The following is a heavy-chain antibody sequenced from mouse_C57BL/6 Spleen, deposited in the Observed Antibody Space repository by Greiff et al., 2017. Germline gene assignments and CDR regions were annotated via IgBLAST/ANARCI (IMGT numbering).Heavy chain of an antibody. CDR1: GFSLTSYG. CDR3: AREGDYYYYAMDY. V-gene: IGHV2-2*01. Sequence: VQLQQSGPGLVQPSQSLSITCTVSGFSLTSYGVHWVRQSPGQGLEWLGVIWSGGSTDYNAAFISRLSISKDNSKSQVFFKMNSLQADDTAIYYCAREGDYYYYAMDYWGQGTSVTVSS. CDR2: IWSGGST. D-gene: IGHD1-1*01. J-gene: IGHJ4*01.